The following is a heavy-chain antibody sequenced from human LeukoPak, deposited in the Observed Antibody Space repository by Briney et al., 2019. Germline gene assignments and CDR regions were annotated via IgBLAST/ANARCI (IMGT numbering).Heavy chain of an antibody. CDR2: IYYSGST. J-gene: IGHJ4*02. CDR1: GGSISSSSYY. CDR3: ARDVATVTTGRGLDY. V-gene: IGHV4-39*07. Sequence: SETLSLTCTVSGGSISSSSYYWGWIRQPPGKGLEWIGSIYYSGSTYYNPSLKSRVTISVDTSKNQFSLKLSSVTAADTAVYYCARDVATVTTGRGLDYWGQGTLVTVSS. D-gene: IGHD4-17*01.